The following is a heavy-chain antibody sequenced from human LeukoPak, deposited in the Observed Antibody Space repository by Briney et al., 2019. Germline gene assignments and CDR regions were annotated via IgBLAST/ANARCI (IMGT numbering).Heavy chain of an antibody. V-gene: IGHV3-21*04. CDR1: GFTFSSYS. CDR2: ITSSSSFV. J-gene: IGHJ1*01. D-gene: IGHD3-16*01. Sequence: GGSLRLSCAASGFTFSSYSMHWVRQAPGKGLEWVSSITSSSSFVYYVDSVRGRFTISRDNAKNSLYLQMNSLRAEDTAVYYCAKDDDWGRYKHWGQGTLVTVSS. CDR3: AKDDDWGRYKH.